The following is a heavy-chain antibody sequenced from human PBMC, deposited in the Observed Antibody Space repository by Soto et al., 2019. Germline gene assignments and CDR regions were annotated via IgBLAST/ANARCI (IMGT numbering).Heavy chain of an antibody. J-gene: IGHJ6*02. CDR2: VNPNSGGT. V-gene: IGHV1-2*04. CDR3: ARVAAVAGTNYGMDV. Sequence: GASVKVSCKASGYTFTGYYMHWVRQAPGQGLEWMGWVNPNSGGTNYAQKFQGWVTMTRDTSISTAYMELSRLRSDDTAAYYCARVAAVAGTNYGMDVWGQGTTVTVSS. D-gene: IGHD6-19*01. CDR1: GYTFTGYY.